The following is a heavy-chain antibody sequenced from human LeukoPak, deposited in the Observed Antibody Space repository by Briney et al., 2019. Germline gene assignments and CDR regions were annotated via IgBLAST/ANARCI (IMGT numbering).Heavy chain of an antibody. J-gene: IGHJ4*02. Sequence: GASVKVSCKASGGTFSSYAISWVRQAPGQGLERMGGIIPIFGTANYAQKFQGRVTITADESTSTAYMELSSLRSEDTAVYYCAREIFGVVTTPFDYWGQGTLVTVSS. CDR1: GGTFSSYA. CDR2: IIPIFGTA. D-gene: IGHD3-3*01. V-gene: IGHV1-69*01. CDR3: AREIFGVVTTPFDY.